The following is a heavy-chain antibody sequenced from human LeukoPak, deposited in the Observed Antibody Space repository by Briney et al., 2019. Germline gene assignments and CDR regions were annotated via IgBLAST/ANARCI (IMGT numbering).Heavy chain of an antibody. V-gene: IGHV4-31*03. CDR3: ASTHVLLWFGESIFPPQIDY. Sequence: SETLSLTCTVSGGSISSGGYCWSWIRQHPGKGLEWIGYIYYSGSTYYNPSLKSRVTISVDTSKNQFSLKLSSVTAADTAVYYCASTHVLLWFGESIFPPQIDYWGQGTLVTVSS. D-gene: IGHD3-10*01. CDR1: GGSISSGGYC. J-gene: IGHJ4*02. CDR2: IYYSGST.